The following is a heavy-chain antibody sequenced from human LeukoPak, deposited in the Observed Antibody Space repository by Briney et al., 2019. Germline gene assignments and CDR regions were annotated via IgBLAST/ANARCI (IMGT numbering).Heavy chain of an antibody. CDR1: GGSVRSYF. D-gene: IGHD4-11*01. V-gene: IGHV4-4*07. Sequence: PSEILSLTCTVSGGSVRSYFWTWIRQPAGRGLEWIGLIYTSGRTNYNPSLKSQVTISADDSKNQFSLKLNSVTAADTAVYYCARVGGASSTLTTFDVWGQGTVVTVSS. J-gene: IGHJ3*01. CDR2: IYTSGRT. CDR3: ARVGGASSTLTTFDV.